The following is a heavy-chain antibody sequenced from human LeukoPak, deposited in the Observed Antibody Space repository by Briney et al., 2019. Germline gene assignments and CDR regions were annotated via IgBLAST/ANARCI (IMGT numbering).Heavy chain of an antibody. J-gene: IGHJ4*02. CDR1: GFTFSSYA. CDR3: AKDILTGYPSSLTFDY. CDR2: ISGSGGST. Sequence: GGSLRLPCAASGFTFSSYAMSWVRQAPGKGLEWVSAISGSGGSTYYADSVKGRFTISRDNSKNTLYLQMNSLRAEDTAVYYCAKDILTGYPSSLTFDYWGQGTLVTVSS. V-gene: IGHV3-23*01. D-gene: IGHD3-9*01.